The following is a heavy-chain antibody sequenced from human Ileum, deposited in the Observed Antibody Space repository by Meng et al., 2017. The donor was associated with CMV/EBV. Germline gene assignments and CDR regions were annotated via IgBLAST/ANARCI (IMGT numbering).Heavy chain of an antibody. CDR1: GGTFSSYT. V-gene: IGHV1-69*04. D-gene: IGHD6-13*01. CDR2: IIPILGIA. Sequence: SVKVSCKASGGTFSSYTISWVRQAPGQGLEWMGRIIPILGIANYAQKFQGRVTITADKSTSTAYMELRSLRSDDTAVYFCARDKAAAHFDYWGQGTQVTVSS. J-gene: IGHJ4*02. CDR3: ARDKAAAHFDY.